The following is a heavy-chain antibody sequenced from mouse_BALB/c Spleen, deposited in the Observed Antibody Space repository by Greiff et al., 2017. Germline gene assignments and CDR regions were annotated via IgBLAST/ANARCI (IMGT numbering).Heavy chain of an antibody. V-gene: IGHV2-6-7*01. CDR2: IWGDGST. Sequence: VHLVESGPGLVAPSQSLSITCTVSGVSLTGYGVNWVRQPPGKGLEWLGMIWGDGSTDYNSALKSRLSISKDNSKSQVFLKMNSLQTDDTARYYCAREELRGAMDYWGQGTSVTVSS. CDR3: AREELRGAMDY. J-gene: IGHJ4*01. CDR1: GVSLTGYG. D-gene: IGHD2-4*01.